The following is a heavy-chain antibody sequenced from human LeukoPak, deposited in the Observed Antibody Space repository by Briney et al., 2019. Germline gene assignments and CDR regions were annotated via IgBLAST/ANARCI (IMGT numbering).Heavy chain of an antibody. CDR2: IYTSGST. CDR1: GGSISSYY. Sequence: PSETLSLTCTVSGGSISSYYWSWIRQPAGKGLEWIGRIYTSGSTNYNPSLKSRVTMSVYTSKNQFSLKLSSVTAADTAVYYCARERRGYSSSSGDWFDPWGQGTLVTVSS. D-gene: IGHD6-6*01. V-gene: IGHV4-4*07. CDR3: ARERRGYSSSSGDWFDP. J-gene: IGHJ5*02.